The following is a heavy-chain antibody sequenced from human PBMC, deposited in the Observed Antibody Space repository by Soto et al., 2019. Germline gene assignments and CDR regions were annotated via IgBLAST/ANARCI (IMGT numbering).Heavy chain of an antibody. D-gene: IGHD6-19*01. V-gene: IGHV1-18*01. CDR1: GYTFTSYG. CDR2: ISAYNGNT. J-gene: IGHJ5*02. CDR3: ARRSSGWSPWFDP. Sequence: ASVKVSCKASGYTFTSYGISWVRPAPGQGLEWMGWISAYNGNTNYAQKLQGRVTMTTDTSTSTAYMELRSLRSDDAAVYYCARRSSGWSPWFDPWGQGTLVTVSS.